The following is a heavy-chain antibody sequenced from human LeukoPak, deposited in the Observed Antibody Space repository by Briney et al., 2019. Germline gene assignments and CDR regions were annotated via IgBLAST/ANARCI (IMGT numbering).Heavy chain of an antibody. CDR1: GGSFSGYY. V-gene: IGHV4-34*01. CDR2: INHSGST. J-gene: IGHJ5*02. CDR3: ANRKLIYDILTGAYHRPFDP. D-gene: IGHD3-9*01. Sequence: PSETLSLTCAVYGGSFSGYYWSRIRQPPGKGLEWIGEINHSGSTNHNPSLKSRVTISVDTSKNQFSLKLSSVTAADTAVYYCANRKLIYDILTGAYHRPFDPWGQGTLVTVSS.